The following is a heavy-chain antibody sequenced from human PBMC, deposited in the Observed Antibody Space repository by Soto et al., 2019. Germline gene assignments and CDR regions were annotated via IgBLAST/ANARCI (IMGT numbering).Heavy chain of an antibody. CDR1: GFTFSSYG. CDR2: ISYDGSNK. V-gene: IGHV3-30*18. D-gene: IGHD3-3*01. CDR3: AKPGITIFGVVFPRRYYYYGMDV. Sequence: LRLSCAASGFTFSSYGMDWVRQAPGKGLEWVAVISYDGSNKYYADSVKGRFTISRDNSKNTLYLQMNSLRAEDTAVYYCAKPGITIFGVVFPRRYYYYGMDVWGQGTTVTVSS. J-gene: IGHJ6*02.